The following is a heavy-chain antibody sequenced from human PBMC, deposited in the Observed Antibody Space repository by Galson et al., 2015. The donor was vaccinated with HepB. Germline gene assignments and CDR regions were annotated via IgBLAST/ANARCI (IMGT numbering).Heavy chain of an antibody. Sequence: SVKVSCKASGYTFTSYGISWVRQAPGQGLEWMGWINTNTGNPTYAQGFTGRFVFSLDTSVSTAYLQISSLKAEDTAVYYCARETPGDGSYYYGMDVWGQGTTVTVSS. J-gene: IGHJ6*02. CDR1: GYTFTSYG. CDR3: ARETPGDGSYYYGMDV. V-gene: IGHV7-4-1*02. CDR2: INTNTGNP. D-gene: IGHD3-10*01.